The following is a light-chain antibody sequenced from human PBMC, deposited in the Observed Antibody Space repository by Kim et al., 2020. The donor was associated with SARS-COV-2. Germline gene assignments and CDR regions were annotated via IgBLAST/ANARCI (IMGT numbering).Light chain of an antibody. V-gene: IGLV1-44*01. CDR1: SSNIGSNT. Sequence: GKRVTISCSGSSSNIGSNTVNWYQQLPGTAPKLLFYSNNQRPSGVPDRFSGSKSGTSASLAISGLQSEDEADYYCAAWDDSLNGVVFGGGTQLTVL. J-gene: IGLJ2*01. CDR3: AAWDDSLNGVV. CDR2: SNN.